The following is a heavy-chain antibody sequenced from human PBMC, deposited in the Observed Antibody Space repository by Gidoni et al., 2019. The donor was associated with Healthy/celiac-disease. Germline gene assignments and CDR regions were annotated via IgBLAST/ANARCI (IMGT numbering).Heavy chain of an antibody. CDR2: ISAYNGNT. D-gene: IGHD3-3*01. CDR1: GSTFTSYG. Sequence: QVQLVQSGAEVTKPGASVKVSCKASGSTFTSYGISWVRQAPGQGLEWMGWISAYNGNTNYAQKLQGRVTMTTDTATSTAYRELRSLRSDDTAVYYCASVGNYDFWSGYQTPGAFDIWGQGTMVTVSS. V-gene: IGHV1-18*01. J-gene: IGHJ3*02. CDR3: ASVGNYDFWSGYQTPGAFDI.